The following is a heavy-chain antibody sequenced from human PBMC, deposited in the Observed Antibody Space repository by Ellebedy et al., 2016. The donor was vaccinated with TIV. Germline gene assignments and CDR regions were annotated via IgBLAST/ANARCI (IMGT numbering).Heavy chain of an antibody. CDR3: ARDLGVEDAFDI. CDR2: IYTSGST. D-gene: IGHD2-15*01. V-gene: IGHV4-4*07. CDR1: GGSISSYY. Sequence: SETLSLXXTVSGGSISSYYWSWIRQPAGKGLEWIGRIYTSGSTNYNPSLKSRVTISVDTSKNQFSLKLSSVTAADTAVYYCARDLGVEDAFDIWGQGTMVTVSS. J-gene: IGHJ3*02.